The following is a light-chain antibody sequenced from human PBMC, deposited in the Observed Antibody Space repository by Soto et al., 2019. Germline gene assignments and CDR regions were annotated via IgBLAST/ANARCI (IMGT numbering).Light chain of an antibody. J-gene: IGKJ1*01. CDR2: GAS. CDR3: QQYNNWPQT. Sequence: MTQSPSTLSASVVDRVTITCRASQSVSSNLAWYQQKPGQAPRLLIYGASTRATGIPARFSGSGSGTEFTLTISSLQSEDFAVYYCQQYNNWPQTFGQGTKVDI. CDR1: QSVSSN. V-gene: IGKV3-15*01.